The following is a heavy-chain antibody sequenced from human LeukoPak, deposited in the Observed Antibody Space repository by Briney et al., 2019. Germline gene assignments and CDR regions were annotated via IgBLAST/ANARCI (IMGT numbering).Heavy chain of an antibody. CDR2: ISISAVST. Sequence: GGSLRLSCAASGFTFSTYAMTWLRQAPGKGLDWVSTISISAVSTYYADSVKGRFTISRDNSKNTLFLQMISLSAEDTAVYYCAKTRDGYYYDWGQGTLVTVSS. D-gene: IGHD3-22*01. V-gene: IGHV3-23*05. CDR1: GFTFSTYA. J-gene: IGHJ4*02. CDR3: AKTRDGYYYD.